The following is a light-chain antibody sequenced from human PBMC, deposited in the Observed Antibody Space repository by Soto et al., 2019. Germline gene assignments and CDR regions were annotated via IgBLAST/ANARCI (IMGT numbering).Light chain of an antibody. Sequence: DIQMTQSPSSRSASVGDRVTITCRASQSISSYLNWYQQKPGKGPKLLIYGASSLESGVRSRFSGSRSGTDFTLTINSLKPEDFGTYYCQHSYTILTFGGGTKMDTK. CDR1: QSISSY. CDR3: QHSYTILT. J-gene: IGKJ4*01. V-gene: IGKV1-39*01. CDR2: GAS.